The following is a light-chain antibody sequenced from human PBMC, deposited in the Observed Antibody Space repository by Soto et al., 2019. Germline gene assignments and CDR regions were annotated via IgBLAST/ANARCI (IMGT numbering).Light chain of an antibody. CDR3: QHAASFHLIT. Sequence: DIQMTQSPSSVSASVGDRVTITCRSSEYISTWLAWYQKKPGKAPKLLIYAASSLQSGVPSRFSGSGSGTDFTLTISSLQPEDFATYYCQHAASFHLITFGQGTRLEIK. J-gene: IGKJ5*01. V-gene: IGKV1-12*01. CDR1: EYISTW. CDR2: AAS.